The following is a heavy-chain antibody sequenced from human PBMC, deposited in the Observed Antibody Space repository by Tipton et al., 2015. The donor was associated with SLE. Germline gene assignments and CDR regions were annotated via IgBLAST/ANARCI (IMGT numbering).Heavy chain of an antibody. CDR3: ARDHGGTTGFDY. Sequence: SLRLSCAASGFTFRTYWMHWVRQAPGKGLVWISRIKYDGSDTNYADSLEGRFTASRDNAKNTLYLLINSLRAEDTAVYYCARDHGGTTGFDYWGQGTLVTVSS. J-gene: IGHJ4*02. V-gene: IGHV3-74*01. D-gene: IGHD1-7*01. CDR1: GFTFRTYW. CDR2: IKYDGSDT.